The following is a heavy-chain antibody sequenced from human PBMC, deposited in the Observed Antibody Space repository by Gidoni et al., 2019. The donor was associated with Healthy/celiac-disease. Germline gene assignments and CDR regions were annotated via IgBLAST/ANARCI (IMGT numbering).Heavy chain of an antibody. CDR2: ISGSGGST. CDR1: GFTFSSYA. D-gene: IGHD3-22*01. Sequence: EVQLLESGGGLVQPGGSLRLSCAASGFTFSSYAMSWVRQAPGKGLEWVSAISGSGGSTYYADSVKGRFTISRDNSKNTLYLQMNSLRAEDTAVYYCAKADYYDSSGYYYGGSAFDYWGQGTLVTVSS. V-gene: IGHV3-23*01. CDR3: AKADYYDSSGYYYGGSAFDY. J-gene: IGHJ4*02.